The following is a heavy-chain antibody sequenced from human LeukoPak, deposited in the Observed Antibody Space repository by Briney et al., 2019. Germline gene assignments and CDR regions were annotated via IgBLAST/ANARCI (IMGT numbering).Heavy chain of an antibody. V-gene: IGHV4-34*01. CDR2: VNHSGST. D-gene: IGHD6-13*01. Sequence: SETLSLTCAVYGGSFSDYYWNWIRQPPGKGLEWIGEVNHSGSTNYNPYLKSRVTISVDTFKNQFSLRLTSVTAADTAVFYCARAKRGYSSSWTLAYYFDHWGRGTLVTVSS. J-gene: IGHJ4*02. CDR1: GGSFSDYY. CDR3: ARAKRGYSSSWTLAYYFDH.